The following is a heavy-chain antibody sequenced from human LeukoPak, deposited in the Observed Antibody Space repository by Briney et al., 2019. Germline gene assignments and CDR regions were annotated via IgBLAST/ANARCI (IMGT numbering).Heavy chain of an antibody. CDR2: ISYDGSNK. CDR3: AKEGCGGDCFDY. V-gene: IGHV3-30*18. CDR1: GFTFSSYG. D-gene: IGHD2-21*01. Sequence: GGSLRLSCAASGFTFSSYGMHWVRRAPGKGLGWVAVISYDGSNKYYADSVKGRFTISRDNSKNTLYLQMNSLRAEDTAVYYCAKEGCGGDCFDYWGQGTLVTVSS. J-gene: IGHJ4*02.